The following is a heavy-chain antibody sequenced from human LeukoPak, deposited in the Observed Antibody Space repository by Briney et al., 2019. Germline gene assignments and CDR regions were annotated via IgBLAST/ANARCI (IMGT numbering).Heavy chain of an antibody. CDR3: ARDRGVDTAMVNWFDP. D-gene: IGHD5-18*01. CDR2: ISSSSDYI. Sequence: PGGSLRLSCAASGFTFNNYIMNWVRQARGKGLEWVSSISSSSDYIYYADSVKGRFTISRDNAKNSLYLQMNSLRAEDTALYYCARDRGVDTAMVNWFDPWGQGTLVTVSS. J-gene: IGHJ5*02. CDR1: GFTFNNYI. V-gene: IGHV3-21*04.